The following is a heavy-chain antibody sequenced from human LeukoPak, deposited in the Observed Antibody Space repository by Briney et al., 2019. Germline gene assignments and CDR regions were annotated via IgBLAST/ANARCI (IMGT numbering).Heavy chain of an antibody. CDR2: IYHSGST. Sequence: SETLSLTCTVSGYSISSGYYWGWIRQPPGKGLEWIGSIYHSGSTYYNPSLKSRVTISVDTSKNQFSLKLSSVTAADTAVYYCAGRLGIAGTYYFDYWGQGTLVTVSS. D-gene: IGHD6-13*01. CDR3: AGRLGIAGTYYFDY. V-gene: IGHV4-38-2*02. CDR1: GYSISSGYY. J-gene: IGHJ4*02.